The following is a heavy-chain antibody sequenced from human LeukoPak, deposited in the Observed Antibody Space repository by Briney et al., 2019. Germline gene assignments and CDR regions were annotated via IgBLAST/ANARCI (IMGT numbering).Heavy chain of an antibody. CDR2: IYYSGST. V-gene: IGHV4-59*12. CDR1: GGSISSYY. Sequence: PSETLSLTCTVSGGSISSYYWSWIRQPPGKGLEWIGYIYYSGSTNYNPSLKSRVTISVDTSKNQFSLKLSSVTAADTAVYYCARDMGILWFGEPEYNWFDPWGQGTLVTVSS. D-gene: IGHD3-10*01. J-gene: IGHJ5*02. CDR3: ARDMGILWFGEPEYNWFDP.